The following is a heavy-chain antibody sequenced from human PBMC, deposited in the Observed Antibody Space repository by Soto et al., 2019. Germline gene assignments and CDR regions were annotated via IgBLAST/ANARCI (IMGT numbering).Heavy chain of an antibody. J-gene: IGHJ4*02. Sequence: DVQLVESGGGLVKPGGSLRLSCAASGFTFHGYSVNWVRQAPGKGLEWVSSISSSSTYKYYRDSVEGRFTISRDNARNSLYLHMDSLRAEDTGVYYCARGTVLGYFDYWGQGTLVTVSS. D-gene: IGHD1-1*01. CDR1: GFTFHGYS. CDR3: ARGTVLGYFDY. CDR2: ISSSSTYK. V-gene: IGHV3-21*01.